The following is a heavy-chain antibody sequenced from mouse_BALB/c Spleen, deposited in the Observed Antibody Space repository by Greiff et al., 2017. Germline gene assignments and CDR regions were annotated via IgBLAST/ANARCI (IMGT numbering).Heavy chain of an antibody. CDR2: ISDGGSYT. V-gene: IGHV5-4*02. CDR3: ARDGGHRYAMDY. Sequence: EVQLVESGGGLVKPGGSLKLSCAASGFTFSDYYMYWVRQTPEKRLEWVATISDGGSYTYYPDSVKGRFTISRDNAKNNLYLQMSSLKSEDTAMYYCARDGGHRYAMDYWGQGTSVTVSS. J-gene: IGHJ4*01. CDR1: GFTFSDYY.